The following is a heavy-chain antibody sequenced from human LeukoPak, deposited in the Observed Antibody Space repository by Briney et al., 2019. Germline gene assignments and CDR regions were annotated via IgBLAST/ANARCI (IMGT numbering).Heavy chain of an antibody. D-gene: IGHD5-18*01. J-gene: IGHJ4*02. V-gene: IGHV3-30*18. CDR3: AKDRYSYAFEYSDS. CDR2: ISNDGSKK. Sequence: GGSLRLSCVASGFTFSSYGMHWVRQAPGRGLDWVAVISNDGSKKYYADSVKGRFTISRDNSKNTLSLQVSSLRTEDTAVYYCAKDRYSYAFEYSDSWGQGTLVTVSS. CDR1: GFTFSSYG.